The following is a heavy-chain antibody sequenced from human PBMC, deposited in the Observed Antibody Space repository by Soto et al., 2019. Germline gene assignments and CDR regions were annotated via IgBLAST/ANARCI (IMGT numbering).Heavy chain of an antibody. CDR2: ISSSSSYI. J-gene: IGHJ4*02. Sequence: GGSLRLSCAASGFTFSSYSMNWVRQAPGKGLEWVSSISSSSSYIYYADSGKGRFTISRDNAKNSLYLQMNSLRAEDTAVYYCARGPHISYCSGGSCYLPYYFDYWGQGTLVTVSS. CDR3: ARGPHISYCSGGSCYLPYYFDY. V-gene: IGHV3-21*01. CDR1: GFTFSSYS. D-gene: IGHD2-15*01.